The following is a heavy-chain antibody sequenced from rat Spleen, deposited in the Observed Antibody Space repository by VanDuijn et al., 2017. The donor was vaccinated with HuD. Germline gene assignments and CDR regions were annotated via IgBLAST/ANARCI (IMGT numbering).Heavy chain of an antibody. J-gene: IGHJ2*01. CDR2: IWSHGGT. V-gene: IGHV2-47*01. Sequence: QVQLKESGPGLVQPSPPLSLTCTYSGLSLTSSRVSRIGQPPGKGLEWIGVIWSHGGTDYNSAIKFRLSISRDTSKSQGFLKMNSLQTEDSAMYFCARGSVFFDYWGQGVMVTVSS. CDR3: ARGSVFFDY. CDR1: GLSLTSSR.